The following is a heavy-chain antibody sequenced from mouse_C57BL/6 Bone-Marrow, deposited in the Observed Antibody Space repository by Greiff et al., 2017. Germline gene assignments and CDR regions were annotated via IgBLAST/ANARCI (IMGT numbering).Heavy chain of an antibody. V-gene: IGHV1-64*01. CDR3: ARGGNCPWFAY. CDR2: IHPNSGRT. D-gene: IGHD2-1*01. CDR1: GYTFTSYW. Sequence: QVQLQQPGAELVKPGASVKLSCKASGYTFTSYWMHWVKQRPGQGLEWIGMIHPNSGRTNYNEKFKSKATLTVAKSSSTAYMHLSSLTSEDSAVYYCARGGNCPWFAYWGQGTLVTVSA. J-gene: IGHJ3*01.